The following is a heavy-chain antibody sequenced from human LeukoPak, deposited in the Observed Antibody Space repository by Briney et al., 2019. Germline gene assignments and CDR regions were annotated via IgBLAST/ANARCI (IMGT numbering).Heavy chain of an antibody. CDR2: ISGNSGRK. D-gene: IGHD5-12*01. V-gene: IGHV3-23*01. Sequence: GGSLRLSCAASGFMFSDYAMNWVRQAPGKGLEWVSSISGNSGRKYYADSVKGRFTISRDNSKNTLYLQMNSLRAEDTAVYYCARARGGYDFDYWGQGTLVTVSS. CDR3: ARARGGYDFDY. J-gene: IGHJ4*02. CDR1: GFMFSDYA.